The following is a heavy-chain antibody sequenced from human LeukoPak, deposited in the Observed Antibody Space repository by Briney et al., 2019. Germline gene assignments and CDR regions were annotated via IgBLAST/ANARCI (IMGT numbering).Heavy chain of an antibody. CDR2: IKSKIDGGTT. D-gene: IGHD3-10*01. Sequence: GGSLRLSCAASGFTFSSYGMSWVRQAPGKGLEWVGRIKSKIDGGTTNYAAPVKGRFTISRDDSKNTLYLQMNSLKTEDTAVYYCTTNGLVRESREWFDPWGQGTLVTVSS. CDR3: TTNGLVRESREWFDP. V-gene: IGHV3-15*01. J-gene: IGHJ5*02. CDR1: GFTFSSYG.